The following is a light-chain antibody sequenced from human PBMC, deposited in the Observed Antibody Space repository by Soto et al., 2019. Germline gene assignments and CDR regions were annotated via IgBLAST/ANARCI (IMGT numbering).Light chain of an antibody. CDR1: SSDVGGYNY. Sequence: QSALTQPASVSGSPGQSITISCTGTSSDVGGYNYVSWSQQHPGKAPKLLIYDVNNRPSGVSNRFSGSKSGNTASLTISGLQAEDEADYYCTSYTTTSTVIFGGGTKVTVL. V-gene: IGLV2-14*03. J-gene: IGLJ2*01. CDR2: DVN. CDR3: TSYTTTSTVI.